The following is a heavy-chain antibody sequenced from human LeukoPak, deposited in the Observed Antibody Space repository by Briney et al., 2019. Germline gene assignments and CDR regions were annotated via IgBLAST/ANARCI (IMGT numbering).Heavy chain of an antibody. CDR3: AREDSGSIGWFDP. Sequence: GGSLRLSCAASGFTFSSYGMHWVRQAPGKGLEWVAVIWYDGSNEYCADSVKGRFTISRDNSKNTLYLQMNSLRAEDTAVYYCAREDSGSIGWFDPWGQGTLVTVSS. CDR1: GFTFSSYG. V-gene: IGHV3-33*01. J-gene: IGHJ5*02. CDR2: IWYDGSNE. D-gene: IGHD1-26*01.